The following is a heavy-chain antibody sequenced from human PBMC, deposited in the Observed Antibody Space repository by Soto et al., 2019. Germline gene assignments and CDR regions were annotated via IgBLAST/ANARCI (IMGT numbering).Heavy chain of an antibody. V-gene: IGHV4-59*01. CDR1: SGSIISYY. CDR3: ARMERSKEGLAVYYYDY. D-gene: IGHD3-3*02. J-gene: IGHJ4*02. Sequence: SETLSLTCTVSSGSIISYYWIFIRQPPCKGLEWIGYISYSGNTNYNPSLKSRVTLSADTSKNQLSLNLTSATAADTAVYYCARMERSKEGLAVYYYDYWGQGTLVTVSS. CDR2: ISYSGNT.